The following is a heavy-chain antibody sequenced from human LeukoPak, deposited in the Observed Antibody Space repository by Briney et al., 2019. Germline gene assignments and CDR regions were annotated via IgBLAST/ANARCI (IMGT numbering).Heavy chain of an antibody. CDR2: INSDGSST. D-gene: IGHD3-22*01. CDR3: ARDSLYYTGVGDYFDY. J-gene: IGHJ4*02. V-gene: IGHV3-74*01. CDR1: GFTFSSYW. Sequence: PGGSLRLSCAASGFTFSSYWMHWVRQAPGKRLVWVSRINSDGSSTSYADSVKGRFTISRDNAKNTLYLQINSLRAEDTAVYHCARDSLYYTGVGDYFDYWGQGTLVTVSS.